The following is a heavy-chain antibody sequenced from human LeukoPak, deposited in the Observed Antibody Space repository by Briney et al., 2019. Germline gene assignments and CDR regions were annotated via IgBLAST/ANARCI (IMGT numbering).Heavy chain of an antibody. CDR2: ISSSGSTI. J-gene: IGHJ4*02. CDR1: GFTFSSYE. CDR3: ARGPNRRYSGSYWR. V-gene: IGHV3-48*03. Sequence: GGSLRLSCAASGFTFSSYEMNWVRQAPGKGLEWVSYISSSGSTIYYADSVKGRFTISRDNAKNSLYLQMNSLRAEDTAVYYCARGPNRRYSGSYWRWGQGTLVTVSS. D-gene: IGHD1-26*01.